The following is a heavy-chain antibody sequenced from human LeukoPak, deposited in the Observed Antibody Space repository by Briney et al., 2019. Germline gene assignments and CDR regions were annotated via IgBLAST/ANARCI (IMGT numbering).Heavy chain of an antibody. Sequence: PGGSLRLSCAGSGFTFSSYYMIWVRQAPGKGLEWVSYISRSSSTIYYADSVKGRFTISRDNAKNSRYLQMNSLRDEDTAVYYCARGQEMGYWGQGTLVTVSS. V-gene: IGHV3-48*02. J-gene: IGHJ4*02. CDR1: GFTFSSYY. D-gene: IGHD2-8*01. CDR3: ARGQEMGY. CDR2: ISRSSSTI.